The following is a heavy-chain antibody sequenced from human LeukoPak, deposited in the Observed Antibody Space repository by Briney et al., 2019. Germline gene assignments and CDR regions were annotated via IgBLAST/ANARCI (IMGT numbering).Heavy chain of an antibody. D-gene: IGHD5-12*01. CDR2: ISASGGST. CDR1: GFTFSNYA. Sequence: GGSLRLSCVASGFTFSNYAMSWVRQAPGKGLEWVSTISASGGSTYYADSVKGWFTISRDNSKNTLYLQMNSLRAEDTAVYHCAKEKSSGYDFDYWGQGTLVTVSS. V-gene: IGHV3-23*01. J-gene: IGHJ4*02. CDR3: AKEKSSGYDFDY.